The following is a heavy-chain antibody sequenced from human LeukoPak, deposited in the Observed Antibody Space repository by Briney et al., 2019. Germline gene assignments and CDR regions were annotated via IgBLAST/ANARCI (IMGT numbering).Heavy chain of an antibody. CDR1: GGSFSGYY. Sequence: PSETLSLTCAVYGGSFSGYYWSWIRQPPGKGLEWIGEINHSGSTNYNPSLKSRVTISVDTSKNQFSLKLSSVTAADTAVYYCARLGYSSSWIYYYYMDVWGKGTTVTISS. V-gene: IGHV4-34*01. CDR3: ARLGYSSSWIYYYYMDV. D-gene: IGHD6-13*01. J-gene: IGHJ6*03. CDR2: INHSGST.